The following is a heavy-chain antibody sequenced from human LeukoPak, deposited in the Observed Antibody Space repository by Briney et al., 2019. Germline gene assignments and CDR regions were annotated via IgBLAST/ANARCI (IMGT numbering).Heavy chain of an antibody. Sequence: KSGGSLRLSCAASGFTFSSYSMNWVRQAPGKGLEWVSSISSSSSYIYYADSVKGRFTISRDNAKNSLYLQMNSLRAEDTAVYYCAREWELSDDFDYWGQGTLVTVSS. CDR2: ISSSSSYI. D-gene: IGHD1-26*01. V-gene: IGHV3-21*01. CDR3: AREWELSDDFDY. CDR1: GFTFSSYS. J-gene: IGHJ4*02.